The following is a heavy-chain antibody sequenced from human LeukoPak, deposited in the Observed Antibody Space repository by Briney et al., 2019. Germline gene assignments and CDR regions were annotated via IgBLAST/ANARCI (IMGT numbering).Heavy chain of an antibody. J-gene: IGHJ4*02. D-gene: IGHD3-16*01. Sequence: PGGSLRLSCAASGFTFSSYAMSWIRQPPGKGLEWIGEINHSGSTNYNPSLKSRVTISVDTSKNQFSLKLSSVTAADTAVYYCASRYDYVWGNPLRYWGQGTLVTVSS. CDR2: INHSGST. V-gene: IGHV4-34*01. CDR1: GFTFSSYA. CDR3: ASRYDYVWGNPLRY.